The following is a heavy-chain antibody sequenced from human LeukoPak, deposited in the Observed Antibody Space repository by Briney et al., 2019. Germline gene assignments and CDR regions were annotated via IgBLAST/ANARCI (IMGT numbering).Heavy chain of an antibody. Sequence: ASVKVSCKVSGYTLTELSMHWVRQAPGKGLEWMGGFDPEDGETIYAQKFQGRATMTEDTSTDTAYMELSSLRSEDTAVYYCATVSGYDILTGYYFGYWGQGTLVTVSS. J-gene: IGHJ4*02. V-gene: IGHV1-24*01. D-gene: IGHD3-9*01. CDR3: ATVSGYDILTGYYFGY. CDR2: FDPEDGET. CDR1: GYTLTELS.